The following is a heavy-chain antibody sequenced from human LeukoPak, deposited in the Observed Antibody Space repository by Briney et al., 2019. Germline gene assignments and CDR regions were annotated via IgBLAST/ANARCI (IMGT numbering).Heavy chain of an antibody. Sequence: SETLSLTCTVSGGSISSYYWSWIRQPAGKGLEWIGRIYTSGSTNYNPSLKSRVTMSVDTSKNQFSLKLSSVTAADTAVYYCARESHGYCSSTSCLAEFDCWGQGTLVTVSS. J-gene: IGHJ4*02. CDR1: GGSISSYY. V-gene: IGHV4-4*07. CDR3: ARESHGYCSSTSCLAEFDC. CDR2: IYTSGST. D-gene: IGHD2-2*01.